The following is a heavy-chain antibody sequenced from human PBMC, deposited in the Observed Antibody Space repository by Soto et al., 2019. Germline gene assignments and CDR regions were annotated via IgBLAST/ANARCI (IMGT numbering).Heavy chain of an antibody. Sequence: GASVQVSCKASGYTFTSYALSWVRHAPGQGLEWVGWISTYNGNTNYAQNLQGRVTMTTDISTNTAYMELRSLRSDDTAVYYCARVVGGIPVAGSWNWFDPWGQGTLVTVSS. CDR3: ARVVGGIPVAGSWNWFDP. D-gene: IGHD6-19*01. CDR2: ISTYNGNT. J-gene: IGHJ5*02. V-gene: IGHV1-18*04. CDR1: GYTFTSYA.